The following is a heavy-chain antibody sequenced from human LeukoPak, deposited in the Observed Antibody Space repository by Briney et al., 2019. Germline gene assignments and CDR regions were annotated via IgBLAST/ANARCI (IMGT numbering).Heavy chain of an antibody. Sequence: GGSLRLSCTASGFTFSDYWMSWVRQAPGKGLEWVANIKQDGSEKYYVDSVEGRFTIFREDAENSLYLQMNSLRAEDTAVYCCARETCSSTTCYAWGDYYYDMDVWGRGTTVTVSS. CDR1: GFTFSDYW. J-gene: IGHJ6*02. CDR2: IKQDGSEK. CDR3: ARETCSSTTCYAWGDYYYDMDV. D-gene: IGHD2-2*01. V-gene: IGHV3-7*01.